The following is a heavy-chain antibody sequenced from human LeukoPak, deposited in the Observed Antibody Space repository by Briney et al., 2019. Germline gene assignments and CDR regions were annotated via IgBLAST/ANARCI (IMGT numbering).Heavy chain of an antibody. V-gene: IGHV3-48*04. J-gene: IGHJ4*02. CDR2: ISSSSSTI. Sequence: GGSLRLSCAASGFTFSSYSMNWVRQAPGKGREWVSYISSSSSTIYYADSVKGRFTISRDNAKNSLYLQMNSLRAEDTAVYYCARTHKAYYFDYWGQGTLVTVSS. CDR1: GFTFSSYS. CDR3: ARTHKAYYFDY.